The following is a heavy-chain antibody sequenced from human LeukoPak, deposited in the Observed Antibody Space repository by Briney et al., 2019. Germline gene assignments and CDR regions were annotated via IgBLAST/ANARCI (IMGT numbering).Heavy chain of an antibody. D-gene: IGHD6-13*01. J-gene: IGHJ5*02. CDR1: GFTFSSYA. CDR2: ISYDGSNK. CDR3: AKDPYLYSSSLVTNWFDP. Sequence: GGSLRLSCAASGFTFSSYAMHWVRQAPGKGLEWVAVISYDGSNKYYADSVKGRFTISRDNSKNTLYLQMNSLRAEDTAVYYCAKDPYLYSSSLVTNWFDPWGQGTLVTVSS. V-gene: IGHV3-30-3*01.